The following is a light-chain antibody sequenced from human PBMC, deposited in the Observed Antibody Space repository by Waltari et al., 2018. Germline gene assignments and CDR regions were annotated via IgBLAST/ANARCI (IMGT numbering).Light chain of an antibody. CDR3: SSYTSSGDTLI. Sequence: QSALTQPASVSGSPGQSITISCPGTSSDVASFKLVSWFQQYPGKAPKLIIYEDTERPSGVSSRFSGSKSGNTASLSISGLQAEDEAQYYCSSYTSSGDTLIFGGGTDLTVL. CDR1: SSDVASFKL. CDR2: EDT. J-gene: IGLJ2*01. V-gene: IGLV2-14*02.